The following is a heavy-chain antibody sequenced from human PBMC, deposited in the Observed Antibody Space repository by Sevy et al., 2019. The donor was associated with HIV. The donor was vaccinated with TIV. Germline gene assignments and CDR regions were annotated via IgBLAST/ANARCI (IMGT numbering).Heavy chain of an antibody. V-gene: IGHV1-24*01. CDR1: GYTLTELS. Sequence: ASVKVPGKVSGYTLTELSMHWVRQAPGKGLEWMGGFDPEDGETIYAQKFQGRVTMTEDTSTDTAYMELSSLRSEDTAVYYCATGRYYYDSSGYYYTSRGNWFDYWGQGTLVTVSS. D-gene: IGHD3-22*01. CDR3: ATGRYYYDSSGYYYTSRGNWFDY. CDR2: FDPEDGET. J-gene: IGHJ4*02.